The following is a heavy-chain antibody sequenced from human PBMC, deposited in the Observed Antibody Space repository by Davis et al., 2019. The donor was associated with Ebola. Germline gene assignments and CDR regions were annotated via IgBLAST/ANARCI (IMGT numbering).Heavy chain of an antibody. J-gene: IGHJ6*03. D-gene: IGHD3-10*01. CDR3: ARMEYGSGSSYYYYYMDV. CDR1: GYSFSSYG. V-gene: IGHV1-18*01. CDR2: ISTHNGNT. Sequence: ASVKVSCKASGYSFSSYGITWVRQAPGQGLEWMGWISTHNGNTNYAQKLQGRVTMTTDTSTSTAYMELRSLRSDDTAVYYCARMEYGSGSSYYYYYMDVWGKGTTVTVSS.